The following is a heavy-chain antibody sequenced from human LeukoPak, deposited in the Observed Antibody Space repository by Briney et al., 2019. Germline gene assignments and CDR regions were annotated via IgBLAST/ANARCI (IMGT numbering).Heavy chain of an antibody. D-gene: IGHD4-17*01. CDR2: INPNSGDT. CDR1: GYTFSDYY. J-gene: IGHJ4*02. CDR3: ARERGDLRCLDY. V-gene: IGHV1-2*02. Sequence: ASVKVSCKTSGYTFSDYYIHWIRQAPGQGLEWVGWINPNSGDTDYAQKLQGRVTMTTDTSTSTAYMELRSLRSDDTAVYYCARERGDLRCLDYWGQGTLVTVSS.